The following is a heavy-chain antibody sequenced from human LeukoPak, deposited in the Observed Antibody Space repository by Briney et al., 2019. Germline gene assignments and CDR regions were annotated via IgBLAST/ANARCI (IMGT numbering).Heavy chain of an antibody. CDR1: GFTFSSYE. CDR3: ARHEELLRNFDY. D-gene: IGHD1-26*01. V-gene: IGHV3-48*03. J-gene: IGHJ4*02. CDR2: ISSSGSTI. Sequence: PGGSLRLSCAASGFTFSSYEMNWVRQAPGKGLEWVSYISSSGSTIYYADSVKGRFTISRDNAKNSLYLQMNSLRAEDTAVYYCARHEELLRNFDYWGQGTLVTVSS.